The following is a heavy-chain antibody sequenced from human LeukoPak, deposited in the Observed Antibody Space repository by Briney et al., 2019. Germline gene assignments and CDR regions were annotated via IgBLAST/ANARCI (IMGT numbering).Heavy chain of an antibody. J-gene: IGHJ6*03. V-gene: IGHV3-21*01. CDR2: ISSSSSYI. D-gene: IGHD6-13*01. CDR3: ARDVLLIAAAESEYYYYYMDV. CDR1: EFIFSDYY. Sequence: GGSLRLSCAASEFIFSDYYISWIRQAPGKGLEWVSSISSSSSYIYYADSVKGRFTISRDNAKNSLYLQMNSLRAEDTAVYYCARDVLLIAAAESEYYYYYMDVWGKGTTVTVSS.